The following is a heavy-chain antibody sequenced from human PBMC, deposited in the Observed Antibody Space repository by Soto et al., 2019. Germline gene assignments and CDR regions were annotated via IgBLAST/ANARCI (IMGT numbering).Heavy chain of an antibody. CDR1: GFTFNRHG. CDR2: ISFDGNDI. Sequence: QVQLMESGGGVVQPGKSLRLTCEASGFTFNRHGMHWVRQAPGKGLEWLAVISFDGNDIYYADSVKGRFTISRDNSEKTVYLHMCSLRPEDTAVYFCAKMTRGYTYGLDYWGQGTLVTVSS. CDR3: AKMTRGYTYGLDY. V-gene: IGHV3-30*18. J-gene: IGHJ4*02. D-gene: IGHD5-18*01.